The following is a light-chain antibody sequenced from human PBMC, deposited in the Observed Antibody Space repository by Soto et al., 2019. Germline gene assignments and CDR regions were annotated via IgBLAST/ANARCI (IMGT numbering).Light chain of an antibody. CDR3: MQGTHWPPYT. CDR1: QSLVYSDGNTY. J-gene: IGKJ2*01. Sequence: DVVMTQSPLSLPVTLGQPASISCRSSQSLVYSDGNTYLNWFQQRPGQSPRRLISKVSNRDSGVPDRFSGSGSGTDFTLKISRVEAEDVGVYYCMQGTHWPPYTFCQGTKLEIK. CDR2: KVS. V-gene: IGKV2-30*01.